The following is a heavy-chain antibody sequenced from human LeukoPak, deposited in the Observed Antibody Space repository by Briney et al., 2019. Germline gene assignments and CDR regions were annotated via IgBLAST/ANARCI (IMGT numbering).Heavy chain of an antibody. V-gene: IGHV1-69*05. CDR2: IIPIFGTA. CDR3: ARGPIVVVTAMLDAFDI. D-gene: IGHD2-21*02. Sequence: GSSVKVSCKASGGTFSSYAISWLRQAPGQGLEWMGRIIPIFGTANYAQKFQGRVTITTDESTSTAYMELSSLRSEDTAVYYCARGPIVVVTAMLDAFDIWGQGTMVTVSS. J-gene: IGHJ3*02. CDR1: GGTFSSYA.